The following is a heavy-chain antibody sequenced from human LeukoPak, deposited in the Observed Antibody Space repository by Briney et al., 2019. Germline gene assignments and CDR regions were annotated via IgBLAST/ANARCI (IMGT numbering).Heavy chain of an antibody. CDR3: AGVEKGGVISDY. D-gene: IGHD3-16*02. CDR2: ISGSGGST. CDR1: GFTFSSYA. V-gene: IGHV3-23*01. J-gene: IGHJ4*02. Sequence: PGGSLRLSCAASGFTFSSYAMSWVRQAPGKGLEWVSAISGSGGSTYYADSVKGRFTISRDNSKNTLYLQMNSLRAEDTAVYYCAGVEKGGVISDYWGQGTLVTVSS.